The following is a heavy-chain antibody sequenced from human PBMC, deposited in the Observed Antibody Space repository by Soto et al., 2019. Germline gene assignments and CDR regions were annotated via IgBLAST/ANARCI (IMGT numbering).Heavy chain of an antibody. CDR1: GGTFGSYA. D-gene: IGHD2-2*01. V-gene: IGHV1-69*01. Sequence: QVQLVQSGAEVKKPGSSVKVSCKASGGTFGSYAISWVRQAPGQGLEWMGGIIPIPGTANYAQKFQGRVTIAADESTSTAYMELSSLRSQDTAVYYCARLQGSSTSLEIYSDYYYGMDVWGQGTTVTVSS. J-gene: IGHJ6*02. CDR2: IIPIPGTA. CDR3: ARLQGSSTSLEIYSDYYYGMDV.